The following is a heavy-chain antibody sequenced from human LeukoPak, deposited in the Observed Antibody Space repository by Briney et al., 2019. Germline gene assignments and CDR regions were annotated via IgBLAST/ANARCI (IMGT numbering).Heavy chain of an antibody. Sequence: GGSLRLSCAASGFTFTTYWMTWVRQAPGKGLEWVAIIKPDGSAMFYVDSVKGRFTISRDNAKNTLYLQMNSLRVEDTAVYYCARDQSSSWYVAWFDPWGQGTLVTVSS. D-gene: IGHD6-13*01. CDR2: IKPDGSAM. CDR1: GFTFTTYW. J-gene: IGHJ5*02. V-gene: IGHV3-7*01. CDR3: ARDQSSSWYVAWFDP.